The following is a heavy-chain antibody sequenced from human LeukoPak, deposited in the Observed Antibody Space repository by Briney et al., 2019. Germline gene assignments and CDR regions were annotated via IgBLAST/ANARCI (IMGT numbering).Heavy chain of an antibody. CDR1: GFTFSNND. J-gene: IGHJ2*01. D-gene: IGHD2-15*01. V-gene: IGHV3-11*03. Sequence: PGGSLRLSCAASGFTFSNNDMSWVRQAPGKGLEWVPYISSSSSYTNYADSVKGRFTISRDNAKNSLYLQMNSLRAEDTAVYYCARRSVVVNRAWYFDLWGRGTLVTVSS. CDR2: ISSSSSYT. CDR3: ARRSVVVNRAWYFDL.